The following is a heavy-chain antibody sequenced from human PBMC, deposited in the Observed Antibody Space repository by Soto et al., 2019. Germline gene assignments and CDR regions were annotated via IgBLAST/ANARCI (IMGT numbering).Heavy chain of an antibody. CDR3: AADSRQVGYSSGWYIVHYYYGMDV. V-gene: IGHV1-58*02. J-gene: IGHJ6*02. Sequence: GASVKVSCKASGFTFTSSAMQWVRQARGQRLEWIGWIVVGSGNTNYAQKFQERVTITRDMSTSTAYMELSSLRSEDTAVYYCAADSRQVGYSSGWYIVHYYYGMDVWGQGTTVTVSS. D-gene: IGHD6-19*01. CDR2: IVVGSGNT. CDR1: GFTFTSSA.